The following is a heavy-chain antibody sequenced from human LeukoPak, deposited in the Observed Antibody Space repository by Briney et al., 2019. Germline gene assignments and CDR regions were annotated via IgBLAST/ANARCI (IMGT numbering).Heavy chain of an antibody. V-gene: IGHV3-23*01. CDR3: ARRGTTGPHNWFDS. Sequence: GGSLRLSCVASGFSFSNYGMTWVRQAPGRGLEWVSGIGGSDDRIEYAASVRGRFAVSRDNSKNTLYLQMNSLRAEDSAVYICARRGTTGPHNWFDSWGQGNLVTVSS. CDR1: GFSFSNYG. J-gene: IGHJ5*01. CDR2: IGGSDDRI. D-gene: IGHD3-16*01.